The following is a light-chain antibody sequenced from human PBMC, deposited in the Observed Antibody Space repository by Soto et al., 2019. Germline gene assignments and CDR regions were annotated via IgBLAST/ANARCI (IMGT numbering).Light chain of an antibody. CDR1: QSIGSY. CDR2: DAS. CDR3: QHYNPYSGP. J-gene: IGKJ1*01. Sequence: EIVLTQSPATLSLSLGERATLSCRASQSIGSYLAWYQHKLGQPPRLLIYDASNRATGIPDRFSGSGSGTDFTLTITSLQPDDFATYYCQHYNPYSGPFGQGTKVDIK. V-gene: IGKV3-11*01.